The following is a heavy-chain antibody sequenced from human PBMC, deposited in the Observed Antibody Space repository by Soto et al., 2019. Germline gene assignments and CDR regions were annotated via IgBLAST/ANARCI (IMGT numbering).Heavy chain of an antibody. J-gene: IGHJ6*03. D-gene: IGHD6-13*01. V-gene: IGHV3-9*01. CDR2: ISWNSGSI. Sequence: EVQLVESGGGLVQPGRSLRLSCAASGFTLGDHAMHWVRQVPGKGLEWVSGISWNSGSIVYADSVRGRFTISRDNAKNPLYLQVSSLRAEDTALYYCAKAAAGTLDYYYYYMDVWAKGPRSPSP. CDR1: GFTLGDHA. CDR3: AKAAAGTLDYYYYYMDV.